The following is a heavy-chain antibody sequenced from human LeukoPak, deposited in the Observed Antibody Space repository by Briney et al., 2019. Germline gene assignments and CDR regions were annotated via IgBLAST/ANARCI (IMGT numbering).Heavy chain of an antibody. Sequence: GGSLRLSCAASGFTFNDYYMSWIRQAPGKGLEWVSYISSRSSFTNYADSVKGRFTISRDNAKNSLYLQMNSLRAEDTAVYYCARDGQYSSGWYEGGMDVWGKGTTVTVSS. CDR3: ARDGQYSSGWYEGGMDV. CDR1: GFTFNDYY. CDR2: ISSRSSFT. D-gene: IGHD6-19*01. J-gene: IGHJ6*04. V-gene: IGHV3-11*06.